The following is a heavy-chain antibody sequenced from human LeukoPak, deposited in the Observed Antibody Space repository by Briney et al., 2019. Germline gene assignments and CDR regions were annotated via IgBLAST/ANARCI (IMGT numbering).Heavy chain of an antibody. D-gene: IGHD3-9*01. V-gene: IGHV4-59*01. J-gene: IGHJ3*02. CDR2: IYYSGST. CDR1: GGSISSYY. Sequence: SETLSLTCTVSGGSISSYYWSWLRQPPGKGLEWIGYIYYSGSTNYNPSLKSRVTISVDTSKNQFSLKLSSVTAADTAVYYCARGLGYYDILTGYNRNDAFDIWGQGTMVTVSS. CDR3: ARGLGYYDILTGYNRNDAFDI.